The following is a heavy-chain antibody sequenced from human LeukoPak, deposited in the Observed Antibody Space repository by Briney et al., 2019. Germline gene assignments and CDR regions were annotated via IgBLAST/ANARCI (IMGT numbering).Heavy chain of an antibody. CDR2: ISGSGGST. CDR3: AKGGYCSGDSCYFSWKAPFDY. CDR1: GFTFSSYA. D-gene: IGHD2-15*01. J-gene: IGHJ4*02. Sequence: GGSLRLSCAASGFTFSSYAMSWVRQAPGKGLEWVSAISGSGGSTYYADSVKGRFTISRDNSKNTLYLQMNSLRAEDTAVYYCAKGGYCSGDSCYFSWKAPFDYWGQGTLVTVSS. V-gene: IGHV3-23*01.